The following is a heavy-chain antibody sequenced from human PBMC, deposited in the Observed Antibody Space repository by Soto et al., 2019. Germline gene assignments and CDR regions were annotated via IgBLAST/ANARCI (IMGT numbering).Heavy chain of an antibody. Sequence: ASVKVSCKASGYTFSDYYIHWVRQAPGQGLEWMGWINPNSGGTKYAPKFQGGVTMTRDTSITTAYMELSRLRSGDTAVYYCAREPAAAKPEGVDFWGQGTLVTVSS. J-gene: IGHJ4*02. D-gene: IGHD2-2*01. CDR3: AREPAAAKPEGVDF. CDR1: GYTFSDYY. CDR2: INPNSGGT. V-gene: IGHV1-2*02.